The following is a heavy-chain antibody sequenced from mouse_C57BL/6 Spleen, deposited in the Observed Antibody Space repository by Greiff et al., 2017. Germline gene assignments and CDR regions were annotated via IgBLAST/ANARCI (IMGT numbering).Heavy chain of an antibody. Sequence: QVQLQQPGAELVKPGASVKLSCKASGYTFTSYWMHWVKQRPGQGLEWIGMIHPNSGSTNYNEKFKSKATLTVDKSSSTAYMQLSSLTSEDSAVYYCARSSTVVPESYAMDYWGQGTSVTVSS. V-gene: IGHV1-64*01. CDR2: IHPNSGST. CDR3: ARSSTVVPESYAMDY. J-gene: IGHJ4*01. D-gene: IGHD1-1*01. CDR1: GYTFTSYW.